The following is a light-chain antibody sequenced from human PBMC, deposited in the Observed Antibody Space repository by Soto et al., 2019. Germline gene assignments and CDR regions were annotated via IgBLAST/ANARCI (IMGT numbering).Light chain of an antibody. Sequence: VLTQSPATLSLSPGERATLSCRASQTVTSAYLAWYRQTPGQPPRLLIYGASTRATGIPGRFSGSGSGTEFTLTISSLQSEDFAVFYCQQYHNWPSWTFGQGTKVEIK. CDR2: GAS. J-gene: IGKJ1*01. CDR1: QTVTSAY. CDR3: QQYHNWPSWT. V-gene: IGKV3-15*01.